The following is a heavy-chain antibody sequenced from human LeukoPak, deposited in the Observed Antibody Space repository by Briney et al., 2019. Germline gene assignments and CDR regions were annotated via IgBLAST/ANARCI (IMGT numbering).Heavy chain of an antibody. CDR1: GFNVGTYA. J-gene: IGHJ3*01. V-gene: IGHV3-23*01. CDR3: AKGSFDV. CDR2: INTGETT. Sequence: GGSLRLSCAASGFNVGTYAMSWVRQAPGRGLEWVSCINTGETTLYADSVKGRFTISRDNSNLYLHMTSLRDEDTALYYCAKGSFDVWGQGT.